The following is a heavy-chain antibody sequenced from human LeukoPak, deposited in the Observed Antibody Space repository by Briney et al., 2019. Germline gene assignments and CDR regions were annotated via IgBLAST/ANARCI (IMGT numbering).Heavy chain of an antibody. CDR2: ISSSGSTI. D-gene: IGHD2-2*01. CDR3: ARDTSAKMYYMDV. Sequence: GGSLRLSCAASGFTFSDYYMSFIRQPPGKGLEWVSYISSSGSTIYYADSVKGRFTISRDNAKNSLFLQMNSLRAEDTAVYYCARDTSAKMYYMDVWGKGTTVTVSS. V-gene: IGHV3-11*04. J-gene: IGHJ6*03. CDR1: GFTFSDYY.